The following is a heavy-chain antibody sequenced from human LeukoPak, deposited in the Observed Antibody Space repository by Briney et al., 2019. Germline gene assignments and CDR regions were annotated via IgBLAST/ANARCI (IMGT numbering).Heavy chain of an antibody. J-gene: IGHJ5*02. CDR1: GYTFTGYY. Sequence: ASVKVSRKASGYTFTGYYMHWVRQAPGQGLEWMGWMNPNSGDTGYAQKFQGRVTMTRNTSIITAYMELSSLRSEDTAVYYCARVLRGGDRFDPWGQGTLVTVSS. CDR2: MNPNSGDT. CDR3: ARVLRGGDRFDP. V-gene: IGHV1-8*02. D-gene: IGHD3-16*01.